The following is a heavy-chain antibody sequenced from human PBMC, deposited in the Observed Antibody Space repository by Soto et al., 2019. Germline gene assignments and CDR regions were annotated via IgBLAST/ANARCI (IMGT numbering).Heavy chain of an antibody. CDR1: GFTFRNYA. Sequence: PGGSLRLSCAASGFTFRNYAMHWVRQAPGKGLEWVAVISYDGSKKYYADSLEGRFTISRDNSNNTLYLQMNSLTDEDTAVYYCVRAPGSATVTTSYVDYWGQGTLVTVSS. CDR2: ISYDGSKK. J-gene: IGHJ4*02. CDR3: VRAPGSATVTTSYVDY. D-gene: IGHD4-17*01. V-gene: IGHV3-30*03.